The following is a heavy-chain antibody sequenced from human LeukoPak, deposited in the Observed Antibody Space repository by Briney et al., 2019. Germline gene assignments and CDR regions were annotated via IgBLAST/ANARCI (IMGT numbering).Heavy chain of an antibody. Sequence: PGGSLRLSSAASGFTVSSNYMSWVRQAPGKGLEWVSVIYSGGTTNHADSVKGRFTVSRDNSKNTLYLQMNSLRAEDTAVYFCARGSSRAFDYWGQGTLVTVSS. CDR3: ARGSSRAFDY. J-gene: IGHJ4*02. V-gene: IGHV3-53*01. D-gene: IGHD2-2*01. CDR1: GFTVSSNY. CDR2: IYSGGTT.